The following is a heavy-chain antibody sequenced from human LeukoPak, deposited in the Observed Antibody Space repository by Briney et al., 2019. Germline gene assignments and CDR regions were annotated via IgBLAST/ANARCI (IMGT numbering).Heavy chain of an antibody. CDR3: ASDIGD. CDR1: GFTLRTYW. CDR2: ISSDGSIT. J-gene: IGHJ4*02. Sequence: GGSLRLSCAASGFTLRTYWMHWVRQAPGKGLVWVSRISSDGSITTYADSVKGRFAISRDDAKNTLYLHMNNLRVEDSAVYYCASDIGDWGQGTLVTVSS. V-gene: IGHV3-74*01. D-gene: IGHD3-10*01.